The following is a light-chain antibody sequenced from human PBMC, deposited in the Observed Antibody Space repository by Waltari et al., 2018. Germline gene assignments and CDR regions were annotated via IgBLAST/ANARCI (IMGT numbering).Light chain of an antibody. CDR2: GAS. Sequence: EILMTQSPATMSVSPGESATSSCRASQSVSSNVAWYQQKPGRAPRLLIYGASTRAPGIPDRFSGSGAGTEFTLTISSLQSEDFAVYYCQQYNKWPPLTFGGGTQVEIK. J-gene: IGKJ4*01. V-gene: IGKV3-15*01. CDR3: QQYNKWPPLT. CDR1: QSVSSN.